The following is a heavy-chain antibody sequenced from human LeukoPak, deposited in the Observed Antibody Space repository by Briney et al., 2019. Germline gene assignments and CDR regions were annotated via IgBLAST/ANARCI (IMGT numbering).Heavy chain of an antibody. J-gene: IGHJ4*02. CDR3: AKGHRSSSSFFDS. Sequence: PEGSLRLSCAAFSGFAMSWVRQAPGKGLEWVSAINGRGDDTYYPDSVKGRFTISRDNSNNTLYLQMNSLRAEDTAVYYCAKGHRSSSSFFDSWGQGTLVTVSS. D-gene: IGHD6-19*01. V-gene: IGHV3-23*01. CDR1: SGFA. CDR2: INGRGDDT.